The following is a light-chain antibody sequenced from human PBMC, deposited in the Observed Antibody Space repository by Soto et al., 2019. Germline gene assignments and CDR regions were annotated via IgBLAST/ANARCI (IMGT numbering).Light chain of an antibody. Sequence: QSALTQPASVSGSPGQSITISCTGTSSDVGSYNLVSWYQQHPGKAPKFMIYEVTKRPSGVSNRFSGSKSGTTASLTISGLQAEDEADYYCCSYADSSTWVFGGGTKLTVL. J-gene: IGLJ3*02. V-gene: IGLV2-23*02. CDR2: EVT. CDR1: SSDVGSYNL. CDR3: CSYADSSTWV.